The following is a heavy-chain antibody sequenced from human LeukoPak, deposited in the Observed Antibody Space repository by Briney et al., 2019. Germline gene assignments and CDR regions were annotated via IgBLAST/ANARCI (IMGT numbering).Heavy chain of an antibody. CDR1: GGSISSSSYY. D-gene: IGHD4-4*01. V-gene: IGHV4-39*01. CDR3: ARGIDYSQPFDY. Sequence: NPSETLSLTCTVSGGSISSSSYYWGWIRQPPGKGLEWIGSIYYSGSTYYNPSLKSRVTISVDTSKNQFSLKLSSVTAADTAVYYCARGIDYSQPFDYWGQGTLVTVSS. J-gene: IGHJ4*02. CDR2: IYYSGST.